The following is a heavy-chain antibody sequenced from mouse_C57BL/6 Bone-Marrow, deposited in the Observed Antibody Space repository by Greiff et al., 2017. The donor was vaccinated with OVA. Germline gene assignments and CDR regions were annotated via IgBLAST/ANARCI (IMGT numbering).Heavy chain of an antibody. CDR1: GFTFSNYW. D-gene: IGHD3-1*01. J-gene: IGHJ3*01. CDR3: TARWFAY. Sequence: EVKVEESGGGLVQPGGSMKLSCVASGFTFSNYWMNWVRQSPEKGLEWVAQIRLKSDNYATHYAESVKGRFTISRDDSKSSVYLQMNNLRAEDTGIYYCTARWFAYWGQGTLVTVSA. V-gene: IGHV6-3*01. CDR2: IRLKSDNYAT.